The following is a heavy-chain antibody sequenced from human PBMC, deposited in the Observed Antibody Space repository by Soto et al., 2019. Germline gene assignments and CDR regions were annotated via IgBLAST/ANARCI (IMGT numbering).Heavy chain of an antibody. J-gene: IGHJ5*02. CDR3: ARGHCSGGSCQSGGGDH. CDR2: MNPKSGNT. D-gene: IGHD2-15*01. Sequence: QVQLVQSGAEVKKPGASVKVSCEASGYSFTSYDINWVRQATGQGLEWMGWMNPKSGNTGYAQKFQGRVTMTRNTSISTAYMELSSLRSEDTALYYCARGHCSGGSCQSGGGDHWGQGTLVTVSS. V-gene: IGHV1-8*01. CDR1: GYSFTSYD.